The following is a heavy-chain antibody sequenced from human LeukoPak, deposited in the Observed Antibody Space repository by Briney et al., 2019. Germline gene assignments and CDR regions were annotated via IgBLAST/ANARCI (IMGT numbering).Heavy chain of an antibody. Sequence: GGSLRLSCAASGFTFSVYSVTWARQAPGKGLEWVSTITGRSDYIVYADSVKGRFTISRDNAKNSVFLQMNGLRAEDTAVYYCARDISGWSRDYWGQGTLVTVSS. J-gene: IGHJ4*02. V-gene: IGHV3-21*01. CDR1: GFTFSVYS. CDR2: ITGRSDYI. D-gene: IGHD6-19*01. CDR3: ARDISGWSRDY.